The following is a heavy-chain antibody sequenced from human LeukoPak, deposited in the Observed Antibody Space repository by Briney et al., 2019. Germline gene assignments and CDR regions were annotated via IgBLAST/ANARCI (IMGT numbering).Heavy chain of an antibody. J-gene: IGHJ6*02. Sequence: ASVKVSCKASGYTFTSYDINWVRQATGQGLEWMGWMNPNSGNTGYAQKFQGRVTMTRNTSISTAHMELSSLRSEDTAVYYCARGHVIQLWDPYYYYGMDVWGQGTTVTVSS. CDR2: MNPNSGNT. V-gene: IGHV1-8*01. CDR1: GYTFTSYD. D-gene: IGHD5-18*01. CDR3: ARGHVIQLWDPYYYYGMDV.